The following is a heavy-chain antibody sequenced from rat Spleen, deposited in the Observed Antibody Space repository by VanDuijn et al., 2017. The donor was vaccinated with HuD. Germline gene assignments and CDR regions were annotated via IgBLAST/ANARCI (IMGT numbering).Heavy chain of an antibody. CDR1: GFTFSDYY. J-gene: IGHJ2*01. V-gene: IGHV5-20*01. D-gene: IGHD1-2*01. CDR2: ISYDDRST. CDR3: TTAEQPYYSSSLFDY. Sequence: EVQLVESGGGLVQPGSPLKLSCAASGFTFSDYYMAWVRQAPTKGLEWVATISYDDRSTYYRDSVKGRFTISRDNAKSTLYLQMDSLRSEDTATYYCTTAEQPYYSSSLFDYWGQGVMVTVSS.